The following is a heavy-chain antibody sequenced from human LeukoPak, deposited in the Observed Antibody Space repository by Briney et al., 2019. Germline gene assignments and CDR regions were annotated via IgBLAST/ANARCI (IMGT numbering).Heavy chain of an antibody. CDR3: ARAPQGRSLVIIFRLDY. D-gene: IGHD3-3*01. CDR1: GYTFTGYY. CDR2: INPNSGGT. Sequence: GASVKVSCKASGYTFTGYYMHWVRQAPGQGLEWMGWINPNSGGTNYAQKFQGRVTMTRDTSISTAYMELSRLRSDDTAVYYCARAPQGRSLVIIFRLDYWGQGTLVTVPS. J-gene: IGHJ4*02. V-gene: IGHV1-2*02.